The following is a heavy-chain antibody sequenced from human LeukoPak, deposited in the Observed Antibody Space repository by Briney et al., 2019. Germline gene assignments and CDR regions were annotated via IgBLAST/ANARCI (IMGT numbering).Heavy chain of an antibody. CDR1: GYTLTELS. CDR3: AALPGYGDYGSYYYYYMDV. J-gene: IGHJ6*03. CDR2: FDPEDGET. V-gene: IGHV1-24*01. Sequence: ASVKVSCKVSGYTLTELSMHWVRQAPGKGLEWMGGFDPEDGETIYAQKFQGRVTMTEDTSTDTAYMELSSLRSEDTAVYYCAALPGYGDYGSYYYYYMDVWGKGTTVTVSS. D-gene: IGHD4-17*01.